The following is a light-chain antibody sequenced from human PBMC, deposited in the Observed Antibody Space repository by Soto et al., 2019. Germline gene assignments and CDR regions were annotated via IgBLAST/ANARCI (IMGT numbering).Light chain of an antibody. J-gene: IGKJ1*01. Sequence: EIVLTQSPGTLSLSPGERATLSCRASQSVSSSYLAWYQQKPGQAPRLLTDGASSSATGIPDRFSGSGSGTDFTLTISRLEPDDFAVYYCQQYGSSQSFGQGTKVEIK. CDR3: QQYGSSQS. CDR2: GAS. CDR1: QSVSSSY. V-gene: IGKV3-20*01.